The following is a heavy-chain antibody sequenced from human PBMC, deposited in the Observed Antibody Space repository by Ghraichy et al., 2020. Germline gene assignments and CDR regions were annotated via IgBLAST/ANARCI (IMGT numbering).Heavy chain of an antibody. CDR1: GGSISSYY. Sequence: SQTLSLTCTVSGGSISSYYWSWIRQPPGKGLEWIGYIYYSGSTNYNPSLKSRVTISVDTSKNQFSLKLSSVTAADTAVYYCARDGGGSYYGGGYFDYWGQGTLVTVSS. CDR2: IYYSGST. J-gene: IGHJ4*02. D-gene: IGHD1-26*01. CDR3: ARDGGGSYYGGGYFDY. V-gene: IGHV4-59*01.